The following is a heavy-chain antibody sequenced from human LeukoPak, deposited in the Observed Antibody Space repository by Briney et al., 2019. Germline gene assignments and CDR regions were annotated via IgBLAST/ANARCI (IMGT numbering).Heavy chain of an antibody. J-gene: IGHJ4*02. V-gene: IGHV3-7*01. CDR3: ARVRNRIQLWPLFDY. CDR2: INYDGSIK. CDR1: GLSFSSHW. Sequence: GGSLRLSCAASGLSFSSHWMSWVRQAPGKGLEWLANINYDGSIKNYAGSVKGRFTISRDNSKNTLYLQMNSLRAEDTAVYYCARVRNRIQLWPLFDYWGQGTLVTVSS. D-gene: IGHD5-18*01.